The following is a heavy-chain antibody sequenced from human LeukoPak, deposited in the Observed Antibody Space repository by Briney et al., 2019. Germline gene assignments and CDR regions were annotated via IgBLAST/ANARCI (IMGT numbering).Heavy chain of an antibody. D-gene: IGHD3-3*01. CDR3: ARDGREWPLDY. J-gene: IGHJ4*02. CDR2: ISSSGSTI. CDR1: GLTFRDYD. V-gene: IGHV3-11*01. Sequence: TRRLFFLASGLTFRDYDVSWIRQAPGKGLEWVSYISSSGSTIYYADSVKGRFTISRDNAKNSLYLQMNSLRAEDTAVYYCARDGREWPLDYWGQGTLVTVSS.